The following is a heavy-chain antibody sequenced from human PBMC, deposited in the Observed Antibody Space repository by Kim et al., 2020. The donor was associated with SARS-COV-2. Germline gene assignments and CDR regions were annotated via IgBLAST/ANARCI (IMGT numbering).Heavy chain of an antibody. CDR1: GFIFSNYA. Sequence: GGSLRLSCAASGFIFSNYAMTWVRQAPGKGLEWLSAISGTGSSTFYGDSVRGRFTISRDNSEHTLYLQMDSLRAEDSALYYCARDPHDIVVVTGILAYWGQGTLVTVPS. D-gene: IGHD2-21*02. V-gene: IGHV3-23*01. J-gene: IGHJ4*02. CDR3: ARDPHDIVVVTGILAY. CDR2: ISGTGSST.